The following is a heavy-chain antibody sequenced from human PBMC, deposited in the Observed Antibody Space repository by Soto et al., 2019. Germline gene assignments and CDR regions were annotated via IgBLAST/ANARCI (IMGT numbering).Heavy chain of an antibody. CDR3: ARRDSSGSNFDY. V-gene: IGHV4-39*01. CDR2: IYYSGST. Sequence: PSETLSLTCTVSGGSISSSSYYWGWIRQPPGKGLEWIGSIYYSGSTYYNPSLKSRVTISVDTSKNQSSLKLSSVTAADTAVYYCARRDSSGSNFDYWGQGTLVTVSS. D-gene: IGHD3-22*01. CDR1: GGSISSSSYY. J-gene: IGHJ4*02.